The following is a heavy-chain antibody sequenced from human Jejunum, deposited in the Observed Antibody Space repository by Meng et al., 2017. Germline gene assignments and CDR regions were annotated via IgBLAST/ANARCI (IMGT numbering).Heavy chain of an antibody. J-gene: IGHJ4*02. V-gene: IGHV4-34*01. Sequence: QVQIQQWGAGLLRPSETLSLTCAVYGASFSGYKWNWIRQPPGKGLEWIGEINHSGSTTYNPSLKSRVTMSVDKSKNQFSLKLTSVTAADTAVYYCARGGYYSFDYWGQGTLVTVSS. CDR3: ARGGYYSFDY. D-gene: IGHD5-18*01. CDR1: GASFSGYK. CDR2: INHSGST.